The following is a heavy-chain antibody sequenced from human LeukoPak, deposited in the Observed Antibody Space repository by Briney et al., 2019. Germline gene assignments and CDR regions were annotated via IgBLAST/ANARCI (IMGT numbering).Heavy chain of an antibody. CDR2: IIPIFGTA. CDR3: ARVNGNIAARPKLLSHYYYYMDV. Sequence: GASVKVSCKASGGTFSSYAISWVRQAPGQGLEWMGGIIPIFGTANYAQKFQGRVTITADESTSTAYMELSSLRSEDTAVYYCARVNGNIAARPKLLSHYYYYMDVWGKGTTVTVSS. CDR1: GGTFSSYA. D-gene: IGHD6-6*01. J-gene: IGHJ6*03. V-gene: IGHV1-69*13.